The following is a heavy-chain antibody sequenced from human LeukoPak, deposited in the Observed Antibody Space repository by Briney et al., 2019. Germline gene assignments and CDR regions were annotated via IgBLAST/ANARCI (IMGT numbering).Heavy chain of an antibody. J-gene: IGHJ4*02. V-gene: IGHV4-59*08. CDR3: ARLRVDSSGWTLIDY. D-gene: IGHD6-19*01. CDR1: GGSISTYY. CDR2: IYYSGST. Sequence: KPSETLSLTCSVSGGSISTYYWSWIRQPPGKGLEWIGYIYYSGSTNYNPSLKSRVTISVGTSKNQFSLKLSSVTAADTAVYYCARLRVDSSGWTLIDYWGQGTLVTVSS.